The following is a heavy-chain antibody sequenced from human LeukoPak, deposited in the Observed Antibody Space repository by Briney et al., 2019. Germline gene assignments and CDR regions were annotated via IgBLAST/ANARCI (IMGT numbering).Heavy chain of an antibody. CDR1: GGSISNYY. J-gene: IGHJ5*02. V-gene: IGHV4-59*01. CDR2: FYNSDNT. D-gene: IGHD6-25*01. CDR3: ARDGSARSLAT. Sequence: SETLYLTCSVSGGSISNYYWSWIRQSPGKGLEWVGCFYNSDNTNYNPSLKSRVTISVDTSKNQFSLRLTSVTAADTAVYYCARDGSARSLATWGQGTLVTVSS.